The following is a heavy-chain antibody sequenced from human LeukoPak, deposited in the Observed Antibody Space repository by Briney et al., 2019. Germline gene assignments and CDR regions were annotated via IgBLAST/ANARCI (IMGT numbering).Heavy chain of an antibody. Sequence: GGSLRLSCAVSGFTVSSYYMSWVRQPPGKGLEWVSDIYSGGSTNYSDSAKGRVTISRDNSKNTLYLQMNSLRAEDTAVYYCARVPQAAGSGSSGARIYYYYYYMDVWGKGTTVTVSS. CDR1: GFTVSSYY. CDR2: IYSGGST. CDR3: ARVPQAAGSGSSGARIYYYYYYMDV. J-gene: IGHJ6*03. D-gene: IGHD3-10*01. V-gene: IGHV3-53*03.